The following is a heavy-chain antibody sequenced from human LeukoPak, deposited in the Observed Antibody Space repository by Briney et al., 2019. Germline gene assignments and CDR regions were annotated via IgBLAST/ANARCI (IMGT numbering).Heavy chain of an antibody. CDR3: ARDIGLDYSSSSFASDI. CDR2: IYSGGST. J-gene: IGHJ3*02. D-gene: IGHD6-6*01. CDR1: GGSFTTHY. Sequence: WETLSLTCTVSGGSFTTHYWNWFRQPAGKGLEWIGRIYSGGSTNYKSSLKSRVIMSIDTSKRQLSLKLSSVTAADTAIYYCARDIGLDYSSSSFASDIWGPGTLVIVSS. V-gene: IGHV4-4*07.